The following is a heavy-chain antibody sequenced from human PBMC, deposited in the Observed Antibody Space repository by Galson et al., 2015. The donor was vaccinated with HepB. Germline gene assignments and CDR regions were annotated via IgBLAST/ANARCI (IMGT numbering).Heavy chain of an antibody. Sequence: SVKVSCKASGGTFSSHAVSWVREAHGQGLEWMGGIIPMFGTANYAQRFQGRVTISADESMRTVYMELSSLRSEDTAVYYCARFTGAGRFDYWGHGTLVTVSS. CDR2: IIPMFGTA. V-gene: IGHV1-69*13. J-gene: IGHJ4*01. CDR3: ARFTGAGRFDY. CDR1: GGTFSSHA. D-gene: IGHD3-10*01.